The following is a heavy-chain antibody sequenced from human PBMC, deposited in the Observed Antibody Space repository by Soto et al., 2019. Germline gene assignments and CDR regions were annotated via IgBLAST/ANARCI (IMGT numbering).Heavy chain of an antibody. J-gene: IGHJ4*02. Sequence: GGSLRLSCAASGFTFSSYAMSWVRQAPGKGLEWVSAISGSGGSTYYADSVKGRFTISRDNSKNTLYLQMNSLRAEDTAVYYCAKGLPWLVRMGSHFDYWGQGTLVTVSS. CDR3: AKGLPWLVRMGSHFDY. D-gene: IGHD6-19*01. CDR2: ISGSGGST. CDR1: GFTFSSYA. V-gene: IGHV3-23*01.